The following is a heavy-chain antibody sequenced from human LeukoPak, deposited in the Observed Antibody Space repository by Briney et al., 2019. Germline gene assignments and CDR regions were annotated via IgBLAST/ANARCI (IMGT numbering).Heavy chain of an antibody. CDR3: ARDTRIEQWLVGDAFDL. J-gene: IGHJ3*01. Sequence: ASVKVSCKAAGYTFTNYGISLVRQAPGQGLEGMGWISAFNGDTNYAQKLQGRVTITTDTSTSTAYMELRSLKSDDTAVYYCARDTRIEQWLVGDAFDLWGQGTMVTVSP. CDR2: ISAFNGDT. D-gene: IGHD6-19*01. V-gene: IGHV1-18*01. CDR1: GYTFTNYG.